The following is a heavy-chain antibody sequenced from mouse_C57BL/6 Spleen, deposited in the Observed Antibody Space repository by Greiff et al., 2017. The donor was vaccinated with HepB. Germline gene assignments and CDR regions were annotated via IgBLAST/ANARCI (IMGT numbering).Heavy chain of an antibody. V-gene: IGHV5-6*01. CDR3: ARQSFYFDY. J-gene: IGHJ2*01. CDR2: ISSGGSYT. CDR1: GFTFSSYG. Sequence: EVKLMESGGDLVKPGGSLKLSCAASGFTFSSYGMSLVRQTPDKRLEWVATISSGGSYTYYPDSVKGRFTISRDNAKNTLYLQMSSLKSEDTAMYYCARQSFYFDYWGQGTTLTVSS.